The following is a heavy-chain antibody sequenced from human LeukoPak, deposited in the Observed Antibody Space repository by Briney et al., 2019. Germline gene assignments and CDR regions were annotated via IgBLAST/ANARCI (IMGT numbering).Heavy chain of an antibody. CDR3: ARAPMTTEDY. V-gene: IGHV3-53*01. J-gene: IGHJ4*02. CDR2: IYSGGGT. CDR1: GFIFTNYS. Sequence: GGSLRLSCEATGFIFTNYSMIWVRQAPGKGLEWVSVIYSGGGTNYADSVKGRFTISRDRSKNTLYLQMNSLRVEDTAVYYCARAPMTTEDYWGQGTLVTVSS. D-gene: IGHD4-17*01.